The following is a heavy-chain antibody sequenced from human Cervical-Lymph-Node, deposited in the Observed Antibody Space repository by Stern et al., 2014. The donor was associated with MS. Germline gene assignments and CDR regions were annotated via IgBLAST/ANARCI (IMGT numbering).Heavy chain of an antibody. CDR3: TKAWDS. CDR1: GYTFTSDD. Sequence: VQLVESEAEVKKPGASVKVSCKTSGYTFTSDDINWVRQASGQGLEWMGWMSPDSGDTGYAQKFQGRLTITMDTSISTAYMELTTLRSEDTALYYCTKAWDSWGQGTLVIVSS. J-gene: IGHJ4*02. V-gene: IGHV1-8*01. CDR2: MSPDSGDT.